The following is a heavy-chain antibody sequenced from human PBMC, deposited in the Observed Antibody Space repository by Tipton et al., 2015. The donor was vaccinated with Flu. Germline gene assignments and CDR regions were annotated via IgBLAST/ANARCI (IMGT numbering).Heavy chain of an antibody. CDR2: INHSGST. D-gene: IGHD3-9*01. V-gene: IGHV4-34*01. CDR3: ASKFYDIWTGYYNGLDY. J-gene: IGHJ4*02. Sequence: TLSLTCAVYGGSFSGYYWSWIRQPPGKGLEWIGEINHSGSTNYNPSLKSRVTISVDTSKKQFSLKLSSVTAADTAVYYCASKFYDIWTGYYNGLDYWGQGTLVTVSS. CDR1: GGSFSGYY.